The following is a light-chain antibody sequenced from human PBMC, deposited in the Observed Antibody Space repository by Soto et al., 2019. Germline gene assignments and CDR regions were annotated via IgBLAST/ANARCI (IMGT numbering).Light chain of an antibody. CDR1: QSISRY. CDR3: QRYNTYSRT. J-gene: IGKJ1*01. CDR2: DAS. V-gene: IGKV1-5*01. Sequence: DIQMTQSPSTLSASVGDRVTITCRASQSISRYLAGYQQKPGKAPKLLIYDASTLEGGVPSRFSGSGSGTEFTLTISSLQPDYFATYYCQRYNTYSRTFGQGTKVEIK.